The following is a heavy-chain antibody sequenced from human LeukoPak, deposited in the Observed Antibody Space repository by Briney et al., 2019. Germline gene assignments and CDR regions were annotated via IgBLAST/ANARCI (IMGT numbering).Heavy chain of an antibody. Sequence: PSETLSLTCTDSGGSISSYYLSWIRQPPGKGLEWIGYIYYSGSTNYNPSLKSRVTISVDTSKNQFSLKLSSVTAADTAVYYCARAGYSSGWDAFDIWGQGTMVTVSS. CDR3: ARAGYSSGWDAFDI. CDR1: GGSISSYY. D-gene: IGHD6-19*01. CDR2: IYYSGST. V-gene: IGHV4-59*01. J-gene: IGHJ3*02.